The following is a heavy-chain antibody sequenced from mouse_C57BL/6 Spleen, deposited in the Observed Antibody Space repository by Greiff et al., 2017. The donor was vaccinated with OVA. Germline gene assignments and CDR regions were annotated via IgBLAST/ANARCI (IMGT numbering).Heavy chain of an antibody. CDR1: GFTFSSYG. J-gene: IGHJ1*03. D-gene: IGHD2-2*01. CDR3: ARRGMVTTYVDV. V-gene: IGHV5-6*02. CDR2: ISSGGSYT. Sequence: EVKVVESGGDLVKPGGSLKLSCAASGFTFSSYGMSWVRQTPDKRLEWVATISSGGSYTYSPDSVKGRFTISRDNAKNTLYLQMSSLKSEDTAMYYCARRGMVTTYVDVWGTGTTVTVSS.